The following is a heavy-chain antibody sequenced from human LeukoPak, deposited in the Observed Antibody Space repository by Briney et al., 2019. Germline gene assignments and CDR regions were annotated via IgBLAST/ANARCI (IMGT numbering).Heavy chain of an antibody. CDR2: ISSSGSTI. CDR3: ARDRYGDYEEDYFDY. Sequence: GGSLRLSCAASGFTFSSYEMNWVRQAPGKGLERVSYISSSGSTIYYADSVKGRFTISRDNAKNSLYLQMNSLRAGDTAVYYCARDRYGDYEEDYFDYWGQGTLVTVSS. CDR1: GFTFSSYE. D-gene: IGHD4-17*01. J-gene: IGHJ4*02. V-gene: IGHV3-48*03.